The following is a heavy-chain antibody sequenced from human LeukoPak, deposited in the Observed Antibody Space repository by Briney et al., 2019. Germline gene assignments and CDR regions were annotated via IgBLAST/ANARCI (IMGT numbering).Heavy chain of an antibody. CDR1: RDMLNSYH. V-gene: IGHV1-46*02. J-gene: IGHJ5*01. CDR3: ARAKVPPRPSWFNS. Sequence: ASVKVSCKAPRDMLNSYHIHWVRQAPGEGLEWMGMINPGGDGPNYSQKFRGRVDMTWDASATIVYMELSWLRPEDTAVYYCARAKVPPRPSWFNSWGQGTLVTVSS. D-gene: IGHD6-6*01. CDR2: INPGGDGP.